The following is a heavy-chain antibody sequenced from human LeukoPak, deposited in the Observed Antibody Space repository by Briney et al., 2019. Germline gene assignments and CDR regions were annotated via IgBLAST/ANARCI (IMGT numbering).Heavy chain of an antibody. D-gene: IGHD3-10*01. Sequence: SETLSLTCAVYGGSFSGYYWSWIRQPPGKGLEWIGEINHSGSTNYNPSLKSRVTISVDTSKNQFSLKLSSVTAADTAVYYCASVDYYGSGSYYNESYLFDYWGQGTLVTVSS. CDR2: INHSGST. CDR3: ASVDYYGSGSYYNESYLFDY. CDR1: GGSFSGYY. V-gene: IGHV4-34*01. J-gene: IGHJ4*02.